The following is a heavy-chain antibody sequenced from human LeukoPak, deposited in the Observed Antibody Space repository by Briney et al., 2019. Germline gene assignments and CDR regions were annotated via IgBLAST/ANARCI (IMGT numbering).Heavy chain of an antibody. CDR1: GGSINSNY. CDR2: IFSTGTT. V-gene: IGHV4-59*01. CDR3: ARVVHHGYSDY. J-gene: IGHJ4*02. D-gene: IGHD3-22*01. Sequence: SETLSLTCTVSGGSINSNYWSWIRQPPGKGLEYIGYIFSTGTTDYNPSLRSRLTISVDMSKNQFSLKLTSVTPADTAVYYCARVVHHGYSDYWGQGTLVTVSS.